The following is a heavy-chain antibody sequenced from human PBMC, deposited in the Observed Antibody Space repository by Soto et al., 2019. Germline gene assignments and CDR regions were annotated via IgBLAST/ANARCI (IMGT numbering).Heavy chain of an antibody. CDR2: INAGNGNT. CDR1: GYTFNSYA. Sequence: GASVKVSCKSSGYTFNSYAMHWVRQAPGQRLEWMGWINAGNGNTKYSQKFQGRVTITRDTSASTAYMELSSLRSEDTAVYYCARAVYSSERSCSYGIDVWGQGALVTVSS. D-gene: IGHD6-19*01. J-gene: IGHJ5*02. V-gene: IGHV1-3*01. CDR3: ARAVYSSERSCSYGIDV.